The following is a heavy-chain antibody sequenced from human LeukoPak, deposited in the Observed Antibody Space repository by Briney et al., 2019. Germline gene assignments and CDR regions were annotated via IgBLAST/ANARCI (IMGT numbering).Heavy chain of an antibody. Sequence: GASVKVSCKASGFTFTSSAVQWVRQARGQRLEWMGWINAGNGNTKYSQKFQGRVTITRDTSASTAYMELSSLRSEDTAVYYCARDLVEVERGAYQLLYWFDPWGQGTLVTVSS. CDR2: INAGNGNT. CDR3: ARDLVEVERGAYQLLYWFDP. CDR1: GFTFTSSA. J-gene: IGHJ5*02. V-gene: IGHV1-3*01. D-gene: IGHD2-2*01.